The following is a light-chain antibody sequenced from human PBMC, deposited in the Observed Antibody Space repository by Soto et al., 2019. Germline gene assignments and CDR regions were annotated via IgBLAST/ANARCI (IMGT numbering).Light chain of an antibody. J-gene: IGKJ5*01. CDR2: DSS. CDR3: QQRGSWPPT. Sequence: EIVLTQFPATLSLSPGDVATLSFRASQSVSSYLAWYQQKRGQAPRLLIYDSSNRATGIPARFSGSGSGTDFTLTISSLEPEDFGVYYCQQRGSWPPTFGQGTRLEI. V-gene: IGKV3-11*01. CDR1: QSVSSY.